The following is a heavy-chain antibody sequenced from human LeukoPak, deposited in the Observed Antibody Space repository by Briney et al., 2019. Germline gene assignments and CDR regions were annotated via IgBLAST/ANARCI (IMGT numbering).Heavy chain of an antibody. V-gene: IGHV3-33*08. CDR2: IWHDGSNK. J-gene: IGHJ4*02. CDR3: AKYYVWGSYRGHFDY. CDR1: GFTFSSYG. D-gene: IGHD3-16*02. Sequence: PGRSLRLSCAASGFTFSSYGMHWVRQAPGKGLEWVAVIWHDGSNKYYADSVKGRFTISRDNSKNTLYLQMNSLRAEDTAVYYCAKYYVWGSYRGHFDYWGQGTLVTVSS.